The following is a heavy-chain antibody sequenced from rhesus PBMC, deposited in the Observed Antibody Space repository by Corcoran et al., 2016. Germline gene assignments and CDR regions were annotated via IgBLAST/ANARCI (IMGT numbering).Heavy chain of an antibody. CDR1: GYSISGGSG. V-gene: IGHV4-127*01. Sequence: QVQLQESGPGLVKPSETLSPTCAVSGYSISGGSGWSWIRPPPGTGLGGRGDIGGSSGSPNYNPSLRSRVTMSKDTSKNQFSLKLSSVTAADTAVYYCARDWGYFDYWGQGVLVTVSS. CDR2: IGGSSGSP. CDR3: ARDWGYFDY. D-gene: IGHD3-34*01. J-gene: IGHJ4*01.